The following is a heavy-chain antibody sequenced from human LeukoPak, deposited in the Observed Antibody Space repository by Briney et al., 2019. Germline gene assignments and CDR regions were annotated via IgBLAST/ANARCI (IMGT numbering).Heavy chain of an antibody. V-gene: IGHV4-4*07. CDR3: ARWDSSGFSSGFDY. J-gene: IGHJ4*02. CDR1: GGSISSYY. CDR2: IYTSGST. D-gene: IGHD3-22*01. Sequence: KPSETLSLTCTVSGGSISSYYWRWIRQPAGKGLEWIGRIYTSGSTNYNPSLKSRVTMSVDTSKNQFSLKLSSVTAADTAVYYCARWDSSGFSSGFDYWGQGTLVTVSS.